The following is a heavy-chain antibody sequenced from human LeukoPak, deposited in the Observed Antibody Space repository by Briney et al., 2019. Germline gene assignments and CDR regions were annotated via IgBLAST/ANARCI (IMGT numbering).Heavy chain of an antibody. CDR3: ARGRIAAARD. CDR2: IYHSGST. V-gene: IGHV4-30-2*01. D-gene: IGHD6-13*01. Sequence: PSQTLSLTCTVSGGSISSGGYYWSWIRQPPGKGLEWIGYIYHSGSTYYNPSLKSRVTISVDRSKNQFSLKLSSVTAADTAVYYCARGRIAAARDWGQGTLVTVSS. J-gene: IGHJ4*02. CDR1: GGSISSGGYY.